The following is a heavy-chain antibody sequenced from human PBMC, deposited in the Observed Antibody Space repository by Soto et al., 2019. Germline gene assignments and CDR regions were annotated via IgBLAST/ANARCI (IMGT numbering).Heavy chain of an antibody. CDR2: IWYDGSNK. CDR3: ARGMGITMIVADPPYDAFDI. J-gene: IGHJ3*02. Sequence: SGGSLRLSCAASGFTFSSYGRHWVRQAPGKGLEWVAVIWYDGSNKYYADSVKGRFTISRDNSKNTLYLQMNSLRAEDTAVYYCARGMGITMIVADPPYDAFDIWGQGTMVTVSS. CDR1: GFTFSSYG. D-gene: IGHD3-22*01. V-gene: IGHV3-33*01.